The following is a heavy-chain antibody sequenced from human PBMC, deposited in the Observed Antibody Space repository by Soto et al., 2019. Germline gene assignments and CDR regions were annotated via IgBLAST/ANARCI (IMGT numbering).Heavy chain of an antibody. Sequence: QVRLLQSEADVKKAGSSVKVSCKASGGTFISYAVTWVRQAPGQGLEWMGGVIPMFPKANYAQKFQGRATIMAYKSRSTVYMELHSLKSEDTALYYCARCHSDSSGPGYLDSWGQGTLVTVTS. V-gene: IGHV1-69*06. CDR2: VIPMFPKA. CDR1: GGTFISYA. D-gene: IGHD3-22*01. CDR3: ARCHSDSSGPGYLDS. J-gene: IGHJ4*02.